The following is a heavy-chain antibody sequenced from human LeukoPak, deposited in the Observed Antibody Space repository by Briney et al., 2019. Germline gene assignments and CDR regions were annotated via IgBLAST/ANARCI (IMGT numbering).Heavy chain of an antibody. J-gene: IGHJ5*02. V-gene: IGHV3-30*02. Sequence: PGGSLRLSCVTSGFMFSSYGMHWVRQAPGKGLEWVALIRYDGSSEYYVDSVKGRFTISRDNAKNTVYLQMNSLRPEDTAVYSCAKPMITGTPMRGVLDPWGQGTLVTVSS. D-gene: IGHD1-7*01. CDR2: IRYDGSSE. CDR3: AKPMITGTPMRGVLDP. CDR1: GFMFSSYG.